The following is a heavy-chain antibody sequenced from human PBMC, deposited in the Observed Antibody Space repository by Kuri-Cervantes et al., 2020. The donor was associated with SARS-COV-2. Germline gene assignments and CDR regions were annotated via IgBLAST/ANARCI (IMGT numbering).Heavy chain of an antibody. CDR3: AIYFNSWYPDY. CDR1: GGSISSGGYY. J-gene: IGHJ4*02. D-gene: IGHD6-13*01. Sequence: SETLSLTCTVSGGSISSGGYYWSWIRQPPGKGLEWIGYIYHSGSTYYNPSLKSRVTISVDRSKNQFSLKLSSVTAADTAVYYCAIYFNSWYPDYWGQGTLVTVSS. V-gene: IGHV4-30-2*01. CDR2: IYHSGST.